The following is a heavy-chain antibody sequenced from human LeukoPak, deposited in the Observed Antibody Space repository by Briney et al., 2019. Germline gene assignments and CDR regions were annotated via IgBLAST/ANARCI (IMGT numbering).Heavy chain of an antibody. V-gene: IGHV3-48*02. CDR3: AKVQEMDTILPPFHY. CDR1: GFTFSIYS. D-gene: IGHD5-24*01. Sequence: GGSLRLSCAASGFTFSIYSMNWVRQAPGKGLEWVSFISGSSSSTFYADSVKGRFTVSRDNAKNSLYLQMNSLRDEDTAVYYCAKVQEMDTILPPFHYWGQGTLVTVSS. J-gene: IGHJ4*02. CDR2: ISGSSSST.